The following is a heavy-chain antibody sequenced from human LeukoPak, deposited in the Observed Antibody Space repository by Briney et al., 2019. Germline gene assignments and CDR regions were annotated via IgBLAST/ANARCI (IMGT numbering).Heavy chain of an antibody. Sequence: GGSLRLSCAASGLTFSSHWMHWVRQAPGKGLEWVSSISSSSSYIYYADSVKGRFTISRDNAKNSLYLQMNSLRAEDTAVYYCARDVENSSGYYYSYYYYCYGMDVWGQGTTVTVSS. CDR3: ARDVENSSGYYYSYYYYCYGMDV. D-gene: IGHD3-22*01. V-gene: IGHV3-21*01. CDR1: GLTFSSHW. J-gene: IGHJ6*02. CDR2: ISSSSSYI.